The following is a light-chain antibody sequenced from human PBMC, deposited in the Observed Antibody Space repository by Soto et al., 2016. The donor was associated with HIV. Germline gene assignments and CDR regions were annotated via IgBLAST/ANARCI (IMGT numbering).Light chain of an antibody. CDR3: QQSSRTPRT. J-gene: IGKJ1*01. Sequence: DIQMTQSPPSLSASVGDRVTITCRASQSISNYLNWYQQKPGKAPKVLISATSDLQSGVPSRFSGSRSGREFTLTISSLQHEDLATYYCQQSSRTPRTFGQGTKVEIK. V-gene: IGKV1-39*01. CDR1: QSISNY. CDR2: ATS.